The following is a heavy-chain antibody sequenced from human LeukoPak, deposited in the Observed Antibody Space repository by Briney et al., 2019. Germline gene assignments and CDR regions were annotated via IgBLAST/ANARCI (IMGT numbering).Heavy chain of an antibody. CDR3: AREVSEGFDF. Sequence: GGSLRLSCAASGFMFSSNWMSWVRLAPGKGLEWVANIKEDGTETYYVDSVKGRFTISRDNAKNSLYLQMNSLRAEDTALYYCAREVSEGFDFWGQGTLVTVSS. J-gene: IGHJ4*02. D-gene: IGHD3-22*01. V-gene: IGHV3-7*01. CDR2: IKEDGTET. CDR1: GFMFSSNW.